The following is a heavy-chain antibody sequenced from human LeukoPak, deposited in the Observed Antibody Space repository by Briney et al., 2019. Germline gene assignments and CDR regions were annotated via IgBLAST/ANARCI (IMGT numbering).Heavy chain of an antibody. J-gene: IGHJ4*02. CDR1: GFTFSSYS. CDR2: ISSSSSYI. Sequence: GGSLRLSCAASGFTFSSYSMNWVRQAPGKGLEWVSSISSSSSYIYYADSVKGRFTISRDNSKNTLYLQMNSLRPEDTAVYYCARDLHCSGGSCYSGLHYWGQGTLVTVSS. CDR3: ARDLHCSGGSCYSGLHY. D-gene: IGHD2-15*01. V-gene: IGHV3-21*01.